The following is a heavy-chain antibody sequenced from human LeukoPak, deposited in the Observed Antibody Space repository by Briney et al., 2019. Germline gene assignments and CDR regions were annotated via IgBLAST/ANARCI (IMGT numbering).Heavy chain of an antibody. D-gene: IGHD4-17*01. CDR2: IHWDDNK. V-gene: IGHV2-70*01. Sequence: SGPALVKPTQTLTLTCTFSGFSFSTSGMCVSWIRQPPGKALEWLALIHWDDNKYYSTSLKTRLTISKDTSKNQVVLTMTNMDPVDTATYYCARMMYGDFVDYFDYWGQGTLVTVSS. J-gene: IGHJ4*02. CDR3: ARMMYGDFVDYFDY. CDR1: GFSFSTSGMC.